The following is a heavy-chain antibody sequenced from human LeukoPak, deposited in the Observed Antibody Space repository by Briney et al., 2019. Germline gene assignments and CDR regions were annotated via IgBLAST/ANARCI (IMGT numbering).Heavy chain of an antibody. D-gene: IGHD6-13*01. CDR3: ARGVGSSWYFLWFDP. CDR2: INHSGST. Sequence: SETLSLTCAVYGGSFSGYYWSWIRQPPGKGLEWIGEINHSGSTNYNPSLKSRVTISVDTSKNQFSLKLSSVTAADTAVYYCARGVGSSWYFLWFDPWGQGTLVTVSS. J-gene: IGHJ5*02. V-gene: IGHV4-34*01. CDR1: GGSFSGYY.